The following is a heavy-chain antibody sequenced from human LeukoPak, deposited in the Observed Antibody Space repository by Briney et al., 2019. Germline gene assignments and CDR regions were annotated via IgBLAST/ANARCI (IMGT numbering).Heavy chain of an antibody. D-gene: IGHD3-22*01. CDR3: ASYPYDSSGYFFDY. CDR1: GGTFSSYA. Sequence: GASVKVSCKASGGTFSSYAISWVRQAPGQGLELMGGIIPIFGTANYAQKFQGRVTITADESTSTAYMELSSLRSEDTAVYYCASYPYDSSGYFFDYWGQGTLVTVSS. CDR2: IIPIFGTA. J-gene: IGHJ4*02. V-gene: IGHV1-69*13.